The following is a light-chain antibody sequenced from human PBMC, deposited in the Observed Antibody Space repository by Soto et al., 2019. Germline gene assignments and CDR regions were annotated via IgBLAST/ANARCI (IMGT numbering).Light chain of an antibody. CDR1: SSDVGGYNY. V-gene: IGLV2-14*01. J-gene: IGLJ2*01. CDR2: DVS. CDR3: GSYTSSSTVVV. Sequence: QSALTQPASVSGSPGQSITISCTGSSSDVGGYNYVSWYQKHPGKAPKLMIYDVSNRPSGVSNRFSGSKSGNTASLTISGLQAEDEADYYCGSYTSSSTVVVFGGGTKLTVL.